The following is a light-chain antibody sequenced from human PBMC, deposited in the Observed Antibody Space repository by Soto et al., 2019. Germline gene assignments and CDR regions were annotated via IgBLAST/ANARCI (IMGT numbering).Light chain of an antibody. J-gene: IGLJ1*01. V-gene: IGLV2-14*01. CDR2: EVT. CDR3: SSFTSRFTFV. CDR1: RSDVGAYNY. Sequence: QSLLTQPASVSGSPGQSVAISCTGTRSDVGAYNYVSWYQQHPGKAPKLMISEVTNRPSGVSDRFSGSKSGNTASLTISGLQAEEEADYYCSSFTSRFTFVFGTGTKVTVL.